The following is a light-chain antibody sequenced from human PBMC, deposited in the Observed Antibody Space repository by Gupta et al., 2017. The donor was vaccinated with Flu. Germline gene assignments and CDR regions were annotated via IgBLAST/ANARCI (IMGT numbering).Light chain of an antibody. V-gene: IGKV1-33*01. Sequence: DIQMTQSPSSLSASVGDRVTITCQASQDISHYLNWYQQKPGKAPKLLIYDASILEAGVPSRFSGTGSGTHLTVIISSLQPEDVATYYCQQSDNLPVTFGGGTKVEIK. J-gene: IGKJ4*01. CDR1: QDISHY. CDR3: QQSDNLPVT. CDR2: DAS.